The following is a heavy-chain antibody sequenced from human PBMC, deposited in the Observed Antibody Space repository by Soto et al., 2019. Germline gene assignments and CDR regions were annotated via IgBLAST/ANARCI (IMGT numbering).Heavy chain of an antibody. Sequence: SETLSVTCTVSGGFISTSSYYWGWIRQPPGKGLEWIGSIYYSGSTYYNPSLKSRVTISVDTSKNQFSLKLSSVTAADTAVYYCARSVTAMVHFDYWGQGTLVTVS. V-gene: IGHV4-39*01. CDR2: IYYSGST. CDR3: ARSVTAMVHFDY. D-gene: IGHD5-18*01. CDR1: GGFISTSSYY. J-gene: IGHJ4*02.